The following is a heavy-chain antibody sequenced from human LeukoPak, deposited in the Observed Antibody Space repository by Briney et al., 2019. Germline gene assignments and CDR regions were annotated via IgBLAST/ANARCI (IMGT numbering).Heavy chain of an antibody. CDR2: IYYSGST. CDR3: ARGLKAVAVPGY. D-gene: IGHD6-19*01. Sequence: SETLSLTCTVSGGSISINNYYWGWLRQPPGKGLEWIGSIYYSGSTYYSPSLKSRATISVDTSKNQFSLKVSSVTAADTAVYYCARGLKAVAVPGYWGQGTLATVSS. CDR1: GGSISINNYY. J-gene: IGHJ4*02. V-gene: IGHV4-39*01.